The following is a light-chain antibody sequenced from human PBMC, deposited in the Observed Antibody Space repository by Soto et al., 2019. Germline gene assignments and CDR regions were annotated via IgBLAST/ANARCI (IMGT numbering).Light chain of an antibody. CDR2: DAS. Sequence: DIQMTQSPSSLSASVGDKVTITCRASHSISPYLNWYQHKPGKATKLLIYDASALQSGVPSRFSGSGSGRDFTLNITRLQPEDFATYYCQQTYISSATMFGQGTRVEIK. CDR3: QQTYISSATM. V-gene: IGKV1-39*01. CDR1: HSISPY. J-gene: IGKJ2*01.